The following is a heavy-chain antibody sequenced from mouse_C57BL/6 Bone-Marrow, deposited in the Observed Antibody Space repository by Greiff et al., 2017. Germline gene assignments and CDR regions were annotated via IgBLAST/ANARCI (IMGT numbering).Heavy chain of an antibody. J-gene: IGHJ3*01. CDR1: GYSITSGYY. CDR3: ASPNWDRRAWFAY. D-gene: IGHD4-1*01. CDR2: ISYDGSN. Sequence: EVKLQESGPGLVKPSPSLSLPCSVTGYSITSGYYWNWIRQFPGNKLEWMGYISYDGSNNYNPSLKNRISITRDTSKNQFFLKLNSVTTEDTATYYCASPNWDRRAWFAYWGQGTLVTVSA. V-gene: IGHV3-6*01.